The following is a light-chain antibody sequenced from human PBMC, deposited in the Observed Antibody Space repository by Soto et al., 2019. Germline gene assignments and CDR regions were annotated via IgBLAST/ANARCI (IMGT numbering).Light chain of an antibody. V-gene: IGKV1-39*01. CDR3: RQSYSTLA. CDR2: AAS. Sequence: DIQMTQSPSSLSASVGDRVTITCRASQSISSYLNWYQQKPGKAPNFLIYAASNLQSGVPSRFSGSGSGTEFTLTISSLQPEDFATYYCRQSYSTLAFGPGTKVDIK. J-gene: IGKJ3*01. CDR1: QSISSY.